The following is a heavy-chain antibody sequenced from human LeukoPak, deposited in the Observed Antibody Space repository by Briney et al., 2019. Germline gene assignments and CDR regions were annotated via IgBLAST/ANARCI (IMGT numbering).Heavy chain of an antibody. CDR2: ISAYNGNT. J-gene: IGHJ4*02. Sequence: ASVKVSCKASGYTFTSYGISWVRQAPGQGLEWMGWISAYNGNTNYAQKLQGRVTMTTDTSTSTAYMELRSLRSDDTAVYYCARARVMTYSSGWSSLGYWGQGTLVTVSS. D-gene: IGHD6-19*01. CDR1: GYTFTSYG. V-gene: IGHV1-18*01. CDR3: ARARVMTYSSGWSSLGY.